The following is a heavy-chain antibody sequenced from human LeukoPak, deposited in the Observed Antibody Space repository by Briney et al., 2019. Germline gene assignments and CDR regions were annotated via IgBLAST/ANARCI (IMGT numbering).Heavy chain of an antibody. CDR3: ATGSYYRAFDI. CDR2: INHRGST. V-gene: IGHV4-34*01. CDR1: GGSFSGYY. J-gene: IGHJ3*02. Sequence: PSETLSLTCAVYGGSFSGYYWSWIRQPPGRGLEWIGEINHRGSTNYNPSLKSRVTISVDTSKNQFSLKLSSVTAADTAVYYCATGSYYRAFDIWGQGTMVTVSS. D-gene: IGHD1-26*01.